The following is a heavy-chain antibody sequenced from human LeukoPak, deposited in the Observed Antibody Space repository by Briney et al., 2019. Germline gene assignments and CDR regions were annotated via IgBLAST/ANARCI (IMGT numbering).Heavy chain of an antibody. V-gene: IGHV4-39*07. Sequence: SETLSLTRTVSGGSISSSNYYWVWIRQPPGKGLEWIGSISYSGTTYYNPSLKSPVTISLDTSKNQFSLKLTSVIAADTAVFYCARGSDFGGRAFDIWGQGTMVTVSS. CDR2: ISYSGTT. CDR1: GGSISSSNYY. CDR3: ARGSDFGGRAFDI. J-gene: IGHJ3*02. D-gene: IGHD4-23*01.